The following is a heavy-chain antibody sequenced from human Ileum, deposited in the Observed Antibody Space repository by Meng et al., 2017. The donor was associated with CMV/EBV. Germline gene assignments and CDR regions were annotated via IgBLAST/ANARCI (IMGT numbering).Heavy chain of an antibody. CDR2: ISAYNGNT. D-gene: IGHD3-3*01. V-gene: IGHV1-18*01. J-gene: IGHJ4*02. CDR3: ARAPLVDDFWSGNGGYFDY. Sequence: ASVKVSCKASGYTFTSYGISWVRQAPGQGLEWMGWISAYNGNTNYAQKLQGRVTMTTDTSTSTAYMELRSLRSDDTAVYYCARAPLVDDFWSGNGGYFDYWGQGTLVTVSS. CDR1: GYTFTSYG.